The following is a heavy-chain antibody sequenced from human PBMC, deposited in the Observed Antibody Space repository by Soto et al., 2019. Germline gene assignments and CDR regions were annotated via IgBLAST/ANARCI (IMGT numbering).Heavy chain of an antibody. CDR1: GGSISSYY. CDR2: IYYSGST. V-gene: IGHV4-59*01. D-gene: IGHD1-26*01. J-gene: IGHJ6*02. CDR3: ARDRGGYLPYYYYGMDV. Sequence: SETLSLTCTVSGGSISSYYWSWIRQPPGKGLEWIGYIYYSGSTNYNPSLKSRVTISVDTSKNQFSLKLSSVTAADTAVYYCARDRGGYLPYYYYGMDVWGQGTTVTVSS.